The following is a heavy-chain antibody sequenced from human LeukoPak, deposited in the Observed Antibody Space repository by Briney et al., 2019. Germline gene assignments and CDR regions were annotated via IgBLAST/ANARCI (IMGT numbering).Heavy chain of an antibody. CDR2: IRSSSTYI. J-gene: IGHJ6*03. CDR3: ARVGQVLEVLVYYYMDV. Sequence: KPGGSLRLSCAASGFTFSSYTMNWVRQAPGKGLEWVSSIRSSSTYIYYADSVKGRFTISRDNAKNSLYLQMNSLRAEDTAVYYCARVGQVLEVLVYYYMDVWGKGTTVIVSS. V-gene: IGHV3-21*04. D-gene: IGHD3-3*02. CDR1: GFTFSSYT.